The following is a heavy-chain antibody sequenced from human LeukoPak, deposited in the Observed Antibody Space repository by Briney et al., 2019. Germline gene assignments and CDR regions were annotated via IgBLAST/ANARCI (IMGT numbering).Heavy chain of an antibody. CDR2: IYYTGST. CDR3: ARVYQSSEYYFDY. CDR1: GGSIDSYY. D-gene: IGHD2-2*01. V-gene: IGHV4-59*01. Sequence: SETLSLTCTVSGGSIDSYYWSWIRQPPGKGLEWIGYIYYTGSTEYHPSLKSRVTISLDTSKNQFSLKLTSVTAADTAVYYCARVYQSSEYYFDYWGQGNLVSVSS. J-gene: IGHJ4*02.